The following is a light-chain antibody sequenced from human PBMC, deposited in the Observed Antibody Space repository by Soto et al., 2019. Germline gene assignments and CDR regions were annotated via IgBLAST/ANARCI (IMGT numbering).Light chain of an antibody. J-gene: IGLJ1*01. V-gene: IGLV2-8*01. Sequence: QSVLTQPASVSGSPGQSITISCTGTSSDVGGYYYVSWYQQLPGEAPKLVIYEVSRRPSGVPYRFSGSKSGNTASLTVSGLQTEDEADYYCSSYAGSNNYVFGSGTKVTVL. CDR1: SSDVGGYYY. CDR2: EVS. CDR3: SSYAGSNNYV.